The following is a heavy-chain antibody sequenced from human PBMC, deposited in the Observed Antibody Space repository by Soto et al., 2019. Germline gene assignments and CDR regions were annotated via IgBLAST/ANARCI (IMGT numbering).Heavy chain of an antibody. CDR3: AKDDYSGRGLGY. CDR2: ISYDGSNK. V-gene: IGHV3-30*18. J-gene: IGHJ4*02. Sequence: QVQLVESGGGVVQPGRSLRLSCAASGFTFSSYGMHWVRQAPGKGLEWVAVISYDGSNKYYADSVKGRFTISRDNSKNTLYLQMNSLRAEDTAVYYCAKDDYSGRGLGYWGQGTLVTVSS. CDR1: GFTFSSYG. D-gene: IGHD1-26*01.